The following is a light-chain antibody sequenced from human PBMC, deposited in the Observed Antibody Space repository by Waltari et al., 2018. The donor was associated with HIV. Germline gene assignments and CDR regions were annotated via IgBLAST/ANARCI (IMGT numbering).Light chain of an antibody. V-gene: IGLV3-25*03. CDR1: ALSMQY. CDR2: KDS. CDR3: QSTDRSGSYII. J-gene: IGLJ2*01. Sequence: SYELTQPPSLSVSPGPTARITCSGDALSMQYGYWYQQKPGQAPVLVIYKDSERSSGIPERFSGPSSGTTVTLTISGAQAEDEAAYFCQSTDRSGSYIIFGGGTKLTVL.